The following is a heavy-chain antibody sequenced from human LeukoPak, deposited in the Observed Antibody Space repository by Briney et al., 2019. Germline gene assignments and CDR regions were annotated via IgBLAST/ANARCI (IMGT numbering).Heavy chain of an antibody. J-gene: IGHJ4*02. V-gene: IGHV3-48*02. D-gene: IGHD4-23*01. CDR1: GFTFSSYS. CDR2: ISSSSSTV. CDR3: ARARWLDY. Sequence: GGSLRLSCAASGFTFSSYSMNWVRQAPGKGLEWVSYISSSSSTVKYADSVKGRFTISRDNAKNSLYLQMSSLRDEDTAVYYCARARWLDYWGQGTLVTVSS.